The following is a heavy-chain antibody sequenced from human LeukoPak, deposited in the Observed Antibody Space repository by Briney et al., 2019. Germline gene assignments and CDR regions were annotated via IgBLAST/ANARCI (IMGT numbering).Heavy chain of an antibody. CDR3: ARGSSSWPL. Sequence: SETLSLTCTVSGGSISSYYWSWIRQPPGKGLEWIGYIYDNGNTDYNPSLKSRVTISVDTSKNHFSLKMRSVTAADTAVYYCARGSSSWPLWGQGTLVTVSS. CDR2: IYDNGNT. D-gene: IGHD6-13*01. V-gene: IGHV4-59*08. CDR1: GGSISSYY. J-gene: IGHJ4*02.